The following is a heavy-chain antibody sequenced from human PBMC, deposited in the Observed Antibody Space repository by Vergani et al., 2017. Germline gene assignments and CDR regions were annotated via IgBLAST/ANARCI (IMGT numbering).Heavy chain of an antibody. V-gene: IGHV3-23*01. CDR1: GFTFSSYA. D-gene: IGHD2-2*03. J-gene: IGHJ4*02. CDR2: ISGSGGST. Sequence: EVQLLESGGGLVQPGGSLRLSCAASGFTFSSYAMSWVRQAPGRGLEWVAAISGSGGSTYYADSVKGRFTSARDNSKNTLYLQMNSLSAEDTAVYYCAKDRLGIVVVPAAMGYWGQGTLVTVSS. CDR3: AKDRLGIVVVPAAMGY.